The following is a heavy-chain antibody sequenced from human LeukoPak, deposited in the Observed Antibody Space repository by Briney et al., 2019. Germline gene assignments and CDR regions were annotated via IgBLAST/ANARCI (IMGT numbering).Heavy chain of an antibody. D-gene: IGHD4-23*01. CDR1: GGSISSGDYY. V-gene: IGHV4-30-4*01. Sequence: PSETLSLTCTVSGGSISSGDYYWSWIRQPPGKGLEWIEYIYYSGSTYYNPSLKGRVTISVDTSKNQFSLKLSSVTAADTAVYYCARDKHDYGGNHNWFDPWGQGTLVTVSS. CDR2: IYYSGST. J-gene: IGHJ5*02. CDR3: ARDKHDYGGNHNWFDP.